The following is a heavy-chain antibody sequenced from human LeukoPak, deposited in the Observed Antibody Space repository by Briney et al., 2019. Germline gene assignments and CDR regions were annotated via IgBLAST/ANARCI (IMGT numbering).Heavy chain of an antibody. Sequence: ASVKVSCKASGGTFSSYTISWVRQAPGQGPEWMGRIIPILGIANYAQKFQGRVTITADKSTSTAYMELSSLRSEDTAVYYCARATYCGGDCYSNYWGQGTLVTVSS. V-gene: IGHV1-69*02. CDR3: ARATYCGGDCYSNY. J-gene: IGHJ4*02. CDR2: IIPILGIA. CDR1: GGTFSSYT. D-gene: IGHD2-21*01.